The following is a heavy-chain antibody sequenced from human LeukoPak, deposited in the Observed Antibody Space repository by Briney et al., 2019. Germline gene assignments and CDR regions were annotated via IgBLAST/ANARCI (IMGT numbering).Heavy chain of an antibody. D-gene: IGHD6-19*01. V-gene: IGHV3-64*01. CDR2: ISSNGGST. CDR1: GFTFSSYG. CDR3: ARVGRMAVGAFDI. J-gene: IGHJ3*02. Sequence: GGSLRLSCAASGFTFSSYGMHWVRQAPGKGLEYVSAISSNGGSTYYANSVKGRFTISRDNSENTLYLQMGSLRAEDMAVYYCARVGRMAVGAFDIWGQGTMVTVSS.